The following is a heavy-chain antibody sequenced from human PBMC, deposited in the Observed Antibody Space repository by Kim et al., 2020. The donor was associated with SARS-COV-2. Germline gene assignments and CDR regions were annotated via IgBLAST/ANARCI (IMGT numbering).Heavy chain of an antibody. V-gene: IGHV4-59*01. CDR3: ARKWMGYDILTGLDRGGAFDI. D-gene: IGHD3-9*01. Sequence: SETLSLTCTVSGGSISSYYWSWIRQPPGKGLEWIGYIYYSGSTNYNPSLKSRVTISVDTSKNQFSLKLSSVTAADTAVYYCARKWMGYDILTGLDRGGAFDIWGQGTMVTVSS. CDR2: IYYSGST. J-gene: IGHJ3*02. CDR1: GGSISSYY.